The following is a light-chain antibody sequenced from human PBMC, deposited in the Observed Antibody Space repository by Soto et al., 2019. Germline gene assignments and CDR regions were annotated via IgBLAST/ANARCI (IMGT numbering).Light chain of an antibody. Sequence: SALTQPASVSGSPGQSITISCTGTSSDVGGYNYVSWYQQHPGKAPKLMIYDVSNRPSGVSNRFSGSKSGNTASLTISGLQAKDEADYHCSSYTSSSTQVFGTGTKVTVL. CDR2: DVS. CDR1: SSDVGGYNY. J-gene: IGLJ1*01. V-gene: IGLV2-14*01. CDR3: SSYTSSSTQV.